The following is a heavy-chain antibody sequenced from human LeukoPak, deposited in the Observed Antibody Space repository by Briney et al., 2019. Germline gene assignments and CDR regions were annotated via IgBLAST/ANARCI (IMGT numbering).Heavy chain of an antibody. J-gene: IGHJ5*02. V-gene: IGHV4-31*03. Sequence: PSETLSLTCTVSGGSISSGGYYWSWIRQHPGKGLEWIGYIYYSGSTYYNPSLKSRVTISVDTSKNQFSLKLSSVTAADTAVYYCARSNLYDFWSGYYPNWFDPWGQGTLVTVSS. CDR2: IYYSGST. D-gene: IGHD3-3*01. CDR1: GGSISSGGYY. CDR3: ARSNLYDFWSGYYPNWFDP.